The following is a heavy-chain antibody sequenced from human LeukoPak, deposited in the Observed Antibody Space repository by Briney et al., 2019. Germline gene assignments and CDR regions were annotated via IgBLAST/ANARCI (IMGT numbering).Heavy chain of an antibody. CDR3: AKDIATGNRLYYFDY. Sequence: PGRPLRLSCLASGFTFDDYAMHWVRQAPGQGLEWVSGISWNSGSIGYADSVKGRFTISRDNAKNSLYLQMNSLRAEDTALYYCAKDIATGNRLYYFDYWGQGTLVTVSS. CDR2: ISWNSGSI. CDR1: GFTFDDYA. V-gene: IGHV3-9*01. D-gene: IGHD1-14*01. J-gene: IGHJ4*02.